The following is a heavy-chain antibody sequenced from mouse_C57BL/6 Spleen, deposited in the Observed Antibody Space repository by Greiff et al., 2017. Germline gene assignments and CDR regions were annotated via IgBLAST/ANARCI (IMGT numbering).Heavy chain of an antibody. J-gene: IGHJ3*01. Sequence: EVMLVESGGGLVQPGASLRLSCAASGFTFTDYYMSWVRQPPGKAPEWLALIRNKANGSTTEYTASVKGRFTISRDNSQNILYLQMNTLRAEDSAIYYCVKASYDYDKWPWFAYWGKGTLVTVSA. D-gene: IGHD2-4*01. CDR2: IRNKANGSTT. CDR1: GFTFTDYY. V-gene: IGHV7-4*01. CDR3: VKASYDYDKWPWFAY.